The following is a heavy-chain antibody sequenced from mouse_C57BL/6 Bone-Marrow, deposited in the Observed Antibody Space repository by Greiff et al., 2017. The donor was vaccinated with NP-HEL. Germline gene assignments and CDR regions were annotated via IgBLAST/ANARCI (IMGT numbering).Heavy chain of an antibody. CDR1: GYTFTDYN. CDR3: AREDDGYYTSFAY. CDR2: INPNNGGT. J-gene: IGHJ3*01. D-gene: IGHD2-3*01. Sequence: EVQLQQSGPELVKPGASVKIPCKASGYTFTDYNMDWVKQSHGKSLEWIGDINPNNGGTIYNQKFKGKATLTVDKSSSTAYMELRSLTSEDTAVYYCAREDDGYYTSFAYWGQGTLVTVSA. V-gene: IGHV1-18*01.